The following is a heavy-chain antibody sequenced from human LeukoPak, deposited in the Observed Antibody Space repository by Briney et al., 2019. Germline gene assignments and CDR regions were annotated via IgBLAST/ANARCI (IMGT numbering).Heavy chain of an antibody. CDR2: IKQDGSEK. CDR3: AREVDIVATTPNAFDI. D-gene: IGHD5-12*01. CDR1: GFTFSSYW. J-gene: IGHJ3*02. Sequence: GGSLRLSCAASGFTFSSYWMSWVRQAPGKGLEWVANIKQDGSEKYYVDSVKGRFTISRDNAKNSLYLQMNSLRAEDTAVYYCAREVDIVATTPNAFDIWGQGTMVTVSS. V-gene: IGHV3-7*01.